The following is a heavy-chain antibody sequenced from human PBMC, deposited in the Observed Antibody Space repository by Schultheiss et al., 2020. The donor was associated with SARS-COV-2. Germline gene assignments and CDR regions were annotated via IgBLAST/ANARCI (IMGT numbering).Heavy chain of an antibody. V-gene: IGHV3-13*01. CDR1: GFTFDDYA. CDR2: IGTAGDT. D-gene: IGHD2-8*01. CDR3: ANAPRRDPHYYYGMDV. Sequence: GGSLRLSCAASGFTFDDYAMHWVRQAPGKGLEWVSGIGTAGDTYYPGSVKGRFTISRENAKNSLYLQMNSLRAGDTAVYYCANAPRRDPHYYYGMDVWGQGTTVTVSS. J-gene: IGHJ6*02.